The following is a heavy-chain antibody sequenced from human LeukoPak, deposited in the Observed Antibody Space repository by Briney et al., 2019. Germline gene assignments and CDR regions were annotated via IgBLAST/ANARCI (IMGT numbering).Heavy chain of an antibody. Sequence: GASVKVSCKASGYTFTGYYMHWVRQAPGQGLEWMGWINPNSGGTNYAQKLQGRVTMTTDTSTSTAYMELRSLRSDDTAVYYCARQDSGYGRRFIAAAGKIDYWGQGTLVTVSS. CDR2: INPNSGGT. CDR3: ARQDSGYGRRFIAAAGKIDY. D-gene: IGHD6-13*01. V-gene: IGHV1-2*02. J-gene: IGHJ4*02. CDR1: GYTFTGYY.